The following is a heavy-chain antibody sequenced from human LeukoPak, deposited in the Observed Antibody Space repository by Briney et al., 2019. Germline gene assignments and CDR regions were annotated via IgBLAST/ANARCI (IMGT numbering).Heavy chain of an antibody. CDR3: ARGLGYCSGGSCYSLRGFDY. Sequence: QTGGSLRLSCAASGFTFSRYLMSWVRQAPGKGLEWVANIKQDGSEKYFVDSVKGRFTISRDNSKNTLYLQMNSLRAEDTAVYYRARGLGYCSGGSCYSLRGFDYWGQGTLVTVSS. CDR1: GFTFSRYL. D-gene: IGHD2-15*01. CDR2: IKQDGSEK. V-gene: IGHV3-7*01. J-gene: IGHJ4*02.